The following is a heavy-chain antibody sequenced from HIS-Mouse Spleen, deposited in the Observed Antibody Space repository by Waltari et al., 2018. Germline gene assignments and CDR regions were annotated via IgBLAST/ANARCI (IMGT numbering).Heavy chain of an antibody. Sequence: EVQLVESGGGLVQPGGSLRLSCAASGFTFSSYWLHWVRPAPGKGLVWVSRINSDGSSTSYADSVKGRFTISRDNAKNTLYLQMNSLRAEDTAVYYCARVPPDFWSGYFDYWGQGTLVTVSS. D-gene: IGHD3-3*01. J-gene: IGHJ4*02. CDR1: GFTFSSYW. V-gene: IGHV3-74*01. CDR3: ARVPPDFWSGYFDY. CDR2: INSDGSST.